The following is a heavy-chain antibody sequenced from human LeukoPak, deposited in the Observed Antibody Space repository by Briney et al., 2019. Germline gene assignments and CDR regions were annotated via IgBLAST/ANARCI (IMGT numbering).Heavy chain of an antibody. V-gene: IGHV4-61*01. CDR1: GGSVSTNIYY. CDR3: AREDSSGYLGY. Sequence: SETLSLTCTVSGGSVSTNIYYWNWIRPPPGTGLEWIGYIYYSGSTNYDPSLKSRVTISVDTSKNQFSLKLTSLTAADTAVYYCAREDSSGYLGYWGQGTLVTVSS. CDR2: IYYSGST. D-gene: IGHD3-22*01. J-gene: IGHJ4*02.